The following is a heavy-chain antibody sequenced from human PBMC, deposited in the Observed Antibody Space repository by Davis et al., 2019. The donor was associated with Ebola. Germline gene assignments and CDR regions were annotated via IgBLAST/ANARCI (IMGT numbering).Heavy chain of an antibody. D-gene: IGHD7-27*01. CDR3: AREGWTWGSYYYYYYYMDV. Sequence: GESLKISCAASGFTFSSYSMNWVRQAPGKGLEWVSSISSSSSYIYYADSVKGRFTISRDNAKNSLYLQMNSLRAEDTAVYYCAREGWTWGSYYYYYYYMDVWGKGTTVTVSS. V-gene: IGHV3-21*01. J-gene: IGHJ6*03. CDR2: ISSSSSYI. CDR1: GFTFSSYS.